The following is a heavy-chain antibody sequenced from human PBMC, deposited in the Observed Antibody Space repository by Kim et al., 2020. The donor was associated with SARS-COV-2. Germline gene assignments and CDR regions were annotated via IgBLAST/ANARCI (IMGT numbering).Heavy chain of an antibody. CDR1: GGTFSSYA. CDR3: ARDYYGSGRDYYGMDV. V-gene: IGHV1-69*13. J-gene: IGHJ6*02. D-gene: IGHD3-10*01. CDR2: IIPIFGTA. Sequence: SVKVSCKASGGTFSSYAISWVRQAPGQGLEWMGGIIPIFGTANYAQKFQGRVTITADESTSTAYMELSSLRSEDTAVYYCARDYYGSGRDYYGMDVWGQGTTVTVSS.